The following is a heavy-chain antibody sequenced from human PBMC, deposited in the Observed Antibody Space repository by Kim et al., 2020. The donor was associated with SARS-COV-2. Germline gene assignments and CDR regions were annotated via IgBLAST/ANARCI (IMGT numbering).Heavy chain of an antibody. V-gene: IGHV3-7*01. CDR2: IKQDGSEK. Sequence: GGSLRLSCAASGFTFSSYWMSWVRQAPGKGLEWVANIKQDGSEKYYVDSVKGRFTISRDNAKNSLYLQMNSLRAEDTAVYYCARDPTTGYSSGWYSYYYYYGMDVWGQGTTVTVSS. CDR3: ARDPTTGYSSGWYSYYYYYGMDV. D-gene: IGHD6-19*01. CDR1: GFTFSSYW. J-gene: IGHJ6*02.